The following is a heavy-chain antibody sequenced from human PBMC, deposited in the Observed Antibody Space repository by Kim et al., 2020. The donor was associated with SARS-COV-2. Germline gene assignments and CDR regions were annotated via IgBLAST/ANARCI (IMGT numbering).Heavy chain of an antibody. CDR2: ISAYNGNT. D-gene: IGHD1-20*01. V-gene: IGHV1-18*01. Sequence: ASVKVSCKASGYTFTSYGISWVRQAPGQGLEWMGWISAYNGNTNYAQKLQGRVTMTTDTSTSTAYMELRSLRSDDTAVYYCARERQYNWNAQPGADYWGQGTLVAGSS. J-gene: IGHJ4*02. CDR1: GYTFTSYG. CDR3: ARERQYNWNAQPGADY.